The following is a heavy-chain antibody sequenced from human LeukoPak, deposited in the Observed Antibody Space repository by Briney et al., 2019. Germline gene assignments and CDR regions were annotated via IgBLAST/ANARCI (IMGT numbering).Heavy chain of an antibody. Sequence: KPGGSLRLSCAASGFTFSSYSMNWVCQAPGKGLEWVSSISSSSSYIYYADSVKGRFTISRDNAKNSLYLQMNSLRAEDTAVYYCARQIWFGELSFDYWGQGTLVTVSS. CDR1: GFTFSSYS. CDR2: ISSSSSYI. V-gene: IGHV3-21*01. J-gene: IGHJ4*02. CDR3: ARQIWFGELSFDY. D-gene: IGHD3-10*01.